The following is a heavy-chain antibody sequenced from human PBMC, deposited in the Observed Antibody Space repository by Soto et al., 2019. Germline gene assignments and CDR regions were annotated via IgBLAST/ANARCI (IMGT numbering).Heavy chain of an antibody. CDR2: IYWDDDK. CDR3: AHSYCSGGGCYSFDY. J-gene: IGHJ4*02. CDR1: GFSLSTSGVG. V-gene: IGHV2-5*02. Sequence: QITLKESGPTRVKPTQTLTLTCTFSGFSLSTSGVGVGWIRQPPGKALEWLALIYWDDDKRYSPSLKSRLTITQYISKYQVVLTMTNMDPEDTATYYCAHSYCSGGGCYSFDYWGQGTLFTVSS. D-gene: IGHD2-15*01.